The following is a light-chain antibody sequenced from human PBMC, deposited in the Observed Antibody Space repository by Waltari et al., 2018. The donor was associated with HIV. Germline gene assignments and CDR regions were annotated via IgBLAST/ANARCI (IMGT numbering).Light chain of an antibody. Sequence: DIQLTQSPSFLSASVGDRVTITCRASQDIRNCLAWYQQKLGKAPKLLIYAASSLQSGVPSRFSGSESGTQFTLTINSLQPEDFATYHCQQLNEYPWTFGQGTQVEIK. CDR1: QDIRNC. CDR2: AAS. CDR3: QQLNEYPWT. J-gene: IGKJ1*01. V-gene: IGKV1-9*01.